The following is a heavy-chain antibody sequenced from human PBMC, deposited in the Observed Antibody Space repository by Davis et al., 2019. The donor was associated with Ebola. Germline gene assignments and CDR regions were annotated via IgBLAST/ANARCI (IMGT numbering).Heavy chain of an antibody. V-gene: IGHV3-9*01. Sequence: PGGSLRLSCAASGFTFDDYALHWVRQAPGKGLEWVTSLSWNSDSIGYADSVKGRFTVSRDNAKNSLYLQMNSLRAEDTALCYCARGRGAYSSSGVAYWGQGTLVTVSS. CDR3: ARGRGAYSSSGVAY. CDR2: LSWNSDSI. D-gene: IGHD6-6*01. CDR1: GFTFDDYA. J-gene: IGHJ4*02.